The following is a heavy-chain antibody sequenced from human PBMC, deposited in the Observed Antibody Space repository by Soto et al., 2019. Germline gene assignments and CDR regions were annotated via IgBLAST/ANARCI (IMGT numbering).Heavy chain of an antibody. J-gene: IGHJ4*02. CDR3: ARGFSGYSSSWSTAFDY. CDR2: ITSSGTNI. D-gene: IGHD6-13*01. CDR1: GFTFSSYE. V-gene: IGHV3-48*03. Sequence: PGGSLRLSCAASGFTFSSYEMNWVRQAPGKGLEWVSFITSSGTNIYYADSVKGRFTISRDNAKNSLFLQMNSLRAEDTAIYYCARGFSGYSSSWSTAFDYWGLGTLVTVSS.